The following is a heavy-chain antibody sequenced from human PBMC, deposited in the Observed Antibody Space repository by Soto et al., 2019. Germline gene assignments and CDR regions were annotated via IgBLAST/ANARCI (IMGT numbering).Heavy chain of an antibody. CDR1: VGSISSGDYY. Sequence: SETLSLTCTVSVGSISSGDYYWSWIRQPPGKGLEWIGYIYYSGSTYYNPSLKSRVTISVDTSKNQFSLKLSSVAAADTAVYYCARGKGYCISTSCLSSWVYYYYYGMDVWGQGTTVTVSS. V-gene: IGHV4-30-4*01. CDR3: ARGKGYCISTSCLSSWVYYYYYGMDV. CDR2: IYYSGST. J-gene: IGHJ6*02. D-gene: IGHD2-2*01.